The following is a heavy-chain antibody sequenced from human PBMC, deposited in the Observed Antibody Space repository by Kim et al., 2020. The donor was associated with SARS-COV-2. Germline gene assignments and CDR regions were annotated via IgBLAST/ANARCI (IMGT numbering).Heavy chain of an antibody. Sequence: SQTLSLTCAISGDSVSSNSAAWNWIRQSPSRGLEWLGRTYYRSKWYNDYAVSVKSRITINPDTSKNQFSLQLNSVTPEDTAVYYCARSIIDRSGYSSGWATYYYYGMDVWGQGTTVTVSS. CDR2: TYYRSKWYN. V-gene: IGHV6-1*01. D-gene: IGHD6-19*01. CDR3: ARSIIDRSGYSSGWATYYYYGMDV. CDR1: GDSVSSNSAA. J-gene: IGHJ6*02.